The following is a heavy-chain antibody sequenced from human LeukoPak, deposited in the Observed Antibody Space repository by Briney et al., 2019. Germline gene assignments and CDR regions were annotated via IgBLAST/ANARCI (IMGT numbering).Heavy chain of an antibody. J-gene: IGHJ6*03. CDR3: ARDGTMVRGVIHYYYYMDV. CDR2: IVPNSGGT. CDR1: GHTFTDYY. D-gene: IGHD3-10*01. V-gene: IGHV1-2*02. Sequence: EASVKVSCKASGHTFTDYYMHWVRQAPGQGLEWMGWIVPNSGGTHYAQKFQGRVTMTRDTSISTVYMELSSPRSDDTAVYSCARDGTMVRGVIHYYYYMDVWGKGTTVTVSS.